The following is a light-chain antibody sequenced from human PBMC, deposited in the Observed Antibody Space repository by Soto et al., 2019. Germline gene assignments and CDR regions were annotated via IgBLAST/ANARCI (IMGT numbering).Light chain of an antibody. CDR3: QQYGSSPLAWT. V-gene: IGKV3-20*01. J-gene: IGKJ1*01. Sequence: EIVLTQSPGTLSLSPGERATLSCRASQSVSSSNLAWYQQKPGQAPRLLIYGTSSRATGIPDRFSGSGSGTDFTLTISRLDPEDFAVYYCQQYGSSPLAWTFGQGTKVEIK. CDR1: QSVSSSN. CDR2: GTS.